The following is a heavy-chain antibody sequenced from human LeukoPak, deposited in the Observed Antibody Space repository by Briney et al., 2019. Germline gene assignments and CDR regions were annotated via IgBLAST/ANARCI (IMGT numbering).Heavy chain of an antibody. V-gene: IGHV3-48*01. CDR1: GFIFRNYW. J-gene: IGHJ4*02. D-gene: IGHD4-17*01. Sequence: PGGSLRLSCAASGFIFRNYWMNWVRQAPGKGLEWISYISSSADRIYYADSVRGRLAISRDNDRNSLFLEMNTLRAEDTAVYYCARANPTTPIYYFDFWGRGTLVTVSS. CDR2: ISSSADRI. CDR3: ARANPTTPIYYFDF.